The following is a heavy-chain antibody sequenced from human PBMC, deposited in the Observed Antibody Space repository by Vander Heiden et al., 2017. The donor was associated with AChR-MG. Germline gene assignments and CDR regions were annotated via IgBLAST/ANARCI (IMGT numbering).Heavy chain of an antibody. CDR1: GYTFTGFY. D-gene: IGHD3-10*01. J-gene: IGHJ4*02. V-gene: IGHV1-2*02. Sequence: QVQLLQSGAEVKKPGASVKISCKASGYTFTGFYIHWVRQAPGKGLEYMGWVNPDSGDTTYVQKFQGRVTMTRDTSISTANMELSGLTSDDTAIYYCARYYYGSGTLRLFDYWGQGTLVTVSS. CDR3: ARYYYGSGTLRLFDY. CDR2: VNPDSGDT.